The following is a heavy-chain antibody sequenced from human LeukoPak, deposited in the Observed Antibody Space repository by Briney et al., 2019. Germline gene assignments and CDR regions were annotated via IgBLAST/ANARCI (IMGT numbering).Heavy chain of an antibody. CDR2: VYSSGST. CDR3: ARDRVAGTQAGWFDP. CDR1: GGSISDYY. Sequence: SETLSLTCTASGGSISDYYWSWIRQPAGKGLEWIGRVYSSGSTSGGANYNPSLKSRVTMSVDTSKKQFLLNLTSVTAADTAVYYCARDRVAGTQAGWFDPWGQGILVTVSS. D-gene: IGHD6-19*01. J-gene: IGHJ5*02. V-gene: IGHV4-4*07.